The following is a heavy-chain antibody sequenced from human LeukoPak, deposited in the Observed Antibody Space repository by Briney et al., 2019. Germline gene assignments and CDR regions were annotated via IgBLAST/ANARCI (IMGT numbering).Heavy chain of an antibody. CDR3: ARQKSAYDSEFDY. D-gene: IGHD3-3*01. CDR1: GYTFTTYW. CDR2: IYPGDSDT. J-gene: IGHJ4*02. V-gene: IGHV5-51*01. Sequence: GESLKISCKGSGYTFTTYWIGWVRQMPGKGLEWMGIIYPGDSDTRYSPSFQGQVTISADKSISTAYLQWSSLKASDTAMYHCARQKSAYDSEFDYWGQGTLVTVSS.